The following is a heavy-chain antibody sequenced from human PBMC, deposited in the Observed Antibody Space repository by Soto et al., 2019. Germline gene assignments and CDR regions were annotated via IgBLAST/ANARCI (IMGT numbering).Heavy chain of an antibody. D-gene: IGHD2-2*01. V-gene: IGHV3-11*06. CDR1: GFTFSDYF. Sequence: GGSLRLSGAASGFTFSDYFMSWIRQAPGQGLEWVSFISGSSDNIKYADSVKGRFTISRDNAKNSLYLQMNSLRAEDTAVYYCVRDSARIVVVPRVDGDNWFDPWGQGTLVTVSS. CDR2: ISGSSDNI. J-gene: IGHJ5*02. CDR3: VRDSARIVVVPRVDGDNWFDP.